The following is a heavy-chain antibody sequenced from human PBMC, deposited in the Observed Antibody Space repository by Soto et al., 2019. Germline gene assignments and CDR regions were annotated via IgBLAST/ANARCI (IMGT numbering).Heavy chain of an antibody. V-gene: IGHV3-48*02. CDR2: ISSSKTT. Sequence: EVQLVESGGGLVQPGASLRLSCTASGITFSSYSMNWVRQAPGKGLEWLSYISSSKTTYADSVKGRFTISRDNAKNSVNLEKDRLGDEGQGGYLWGGDQDVHTPMVHGNYWGRGTRVTVSS. CDR3: GGDQDVHTPMVHGNY. D-gene: IGHD5-18*01. J-gene: IGHJ4*02. CDR1: GITFSSYS.